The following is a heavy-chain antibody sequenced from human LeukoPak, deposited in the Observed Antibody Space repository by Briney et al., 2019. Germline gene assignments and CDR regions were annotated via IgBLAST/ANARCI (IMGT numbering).Heavy chain of an antibody. D-gene: IGHD5-18*01. CDR1: GFTFSTYT. Sequence: GGSLRLSRAASGFTFSTYTMNWVRQAPGKGLEWVSSISTTSSSIYYADSVKGRFTISRDNAKNSLYLQMNSLRAEDTAVYYCARADYSYAFDNWGQGTLVTVSS. CDR3: ARADYSYAFDN. CDR2: ISTTSSSI. J-gene: IGHJ4*02. V-gene: IGHV3-21*01.